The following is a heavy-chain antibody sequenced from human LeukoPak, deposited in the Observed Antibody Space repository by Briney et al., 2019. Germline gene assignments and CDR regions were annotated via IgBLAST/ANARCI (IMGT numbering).Heavy chain of an antibody. Sequence: GGSLRLSCAASGFTFSNYALHWVRQAPGKGLEWVAVISYDGSNKFYADSVRGRFTISRDNSKNTLYLQMNSLRAEDTAVYYCARDSKDIRYFDWLHDYWGQGTLVTVSS. CDR1: GFTFSNYA. J-gene: IGHJ4*02. CDR3: ARDSKDIRYFDWLHDY. D-gene: IGHD3-9*01. V-gene: IGHV3-30*04. CDR2: ISYDGSNK.